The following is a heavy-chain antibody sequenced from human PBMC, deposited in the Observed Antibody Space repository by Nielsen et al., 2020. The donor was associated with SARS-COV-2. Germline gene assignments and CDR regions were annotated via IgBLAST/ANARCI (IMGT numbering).Heavy chain of an antibody. CDR1: GGTFSSYA. Sequence: SVKVSCKASGGTFSSYAISWVRQAPGQGLEWMGGIIPIFGTANYAQKFQGRVTMTEDTSTDTAYMELSSLRSEDTAVYYCATVYRYSGYARTYFDYWGQGTLVTVSS. CDR2: IIPIFGTA. V-gene: IGHV1-69*06. J-gene: IGHJ4*02. D-gene: IGHD5-12*01. CDR3: ATVYRYSGYARTYFDY.